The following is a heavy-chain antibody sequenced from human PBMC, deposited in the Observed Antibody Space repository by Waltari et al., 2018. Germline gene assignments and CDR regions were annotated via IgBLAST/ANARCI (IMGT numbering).Heavy chain of an antibody. D-gene: IGHD2-21*01. J-gene: IGHJ4*02. Sequence: EVQLVESGGGLVQPGGSLRLSCEAFGFTFSDFWMTWVRQAPGKGLEWVANIKKDGREKYYVDPVKGRFTVSRDNAKNSLYLQMSSLRAEDTAIYYCARDRGYCGGDCYKNLDSWGQGTLVAVSS. CDR1: GFTFSDFW. CDR2: IKKDGREK. CDR3: ARDRGYCGGDCYKNLDS. V-gene: IGHV3-7*01.